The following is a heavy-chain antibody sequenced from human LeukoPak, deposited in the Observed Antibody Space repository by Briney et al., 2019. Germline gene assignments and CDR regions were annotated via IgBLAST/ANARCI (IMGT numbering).Heavy chain of an antibody. Sequence: ASVKVSCKVSGYTLTELSMHWVRQAPGKGPEWMGGFDPEDGETIYAQKFQGRVTMTEDTSTDTAYMELSSLRSEDTAVYYCATASSYSSGWYLDYWGQGTLVTVSS. CDR1: GYTLTELS. CDR3: ATASSYSSGWYLDY. V-gene: IGHV1-24*01. D-gene: IGHD6-19*01. J-gene: IGHJ4*02. CDR2: FDPEDGET.